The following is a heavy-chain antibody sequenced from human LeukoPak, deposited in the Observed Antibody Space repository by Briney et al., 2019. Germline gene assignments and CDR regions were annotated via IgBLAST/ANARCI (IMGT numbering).Heavy chain of an antibody. CDR2: IYSGGST. Sequence: GGSLRLSCAASGFTVSSNYMSWVRQAPGKGLEWVSVIYSGGSTYYADSVKGRFTISRDNSKNTLYLQMNSLRAEDTAVYYCARAEYSSSSPWFYFDYWGQETLVTVSS. CDR1: GFTVSSNY. D-gene: IGHD6-6*01. CDR3: ARAEYSSSSPWFYFDY. J-gene: IGHJ4*02. V-gene: IGHV3-66*02.